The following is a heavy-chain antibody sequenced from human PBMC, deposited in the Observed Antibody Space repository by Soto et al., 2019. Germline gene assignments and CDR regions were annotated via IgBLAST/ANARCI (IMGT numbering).Heavy chain of an antibody. CDR1: GGSISSYY. CDR3: ARDHFIPNTVTTYYWHYYGMDV. V-gene: IGHV4-4*07. D-gene: IGHD1-7*01. J-gene: IGHJ6*02. CDR2: IYTSGST. Sequence: QVQLQESGPGLVKPSETLSLTCTVSGGSISSYYWSWIRQPAGKGLEWIGRIYTSGSTNYNPSLKSRVTMSVDTSKNQFSLKLSSVTAADTAVYYCARDHFIPNTVTTYYWHYYGMDVWGQGTTVTVSS.